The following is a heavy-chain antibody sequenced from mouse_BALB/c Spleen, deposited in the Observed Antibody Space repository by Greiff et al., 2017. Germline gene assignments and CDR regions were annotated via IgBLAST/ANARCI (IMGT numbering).Heavy chain of an antibody. V-gene: IGHV3-2*02. CDR2: ISYSGST. D-gene: IGHD1-1*01. CDR1: GYSITSDYA. J-gene: IGHJ4*01. Sequence: EVKLEESGPGLVKPSQSLSLTCTVTGYSITSDYAWNWIRQFPGNKLEWMGYISYSGSTSYNPSLKSRISITRDTSKNQFFLQLNSVTTEDTATYYCAIITTVVAHYYAMDYWGQGTSVTVSS. CDR3: AIITTVVAHYYAMDY.